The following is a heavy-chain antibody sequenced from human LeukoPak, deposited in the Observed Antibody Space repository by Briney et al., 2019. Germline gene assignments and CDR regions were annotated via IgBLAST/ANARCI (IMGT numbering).Heavy chain of an antibody. D-gene: IGHD5-12*01. J-gene: IGHJ6*03. V-gene: IGHV4-39*07. CDR2: IYYSGST. CDR3: ARSVRGYSGYDYYYYMDV. CDR1: GGSISSGSYY. Sequence: PSETLSLTCTVSGGSISSGSYYWGWIRQPPGKGLEWIGSIYYSGSTYYNPSLKSRVTISVDTSKNQFSLKLSSVTAADTAVYYCARSVRGYSGYDYYYYMDVWGKGTTVTVSS.